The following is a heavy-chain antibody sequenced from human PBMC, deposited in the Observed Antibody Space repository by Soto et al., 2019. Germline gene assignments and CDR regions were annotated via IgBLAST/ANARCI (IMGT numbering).Heavy chain of an antibody. J-gene: IGHJ4*02. CDR3: ARGDYYGSGSYHNVDY. D-gene: IGHD3-10*01. V-gene: IGHV1-69*13. Sequence: SVKVSCKASRGTFSSYAISWVRQAPGQGLEWMGGIIPIFGTANYAQKFQGRVTITADESTSTAYMELSSLRSEDTAVYYCARGDYYGSGSYHNVDYWGQGTLVTVSS. CDR2: IIPIFGTA. CDR1: RGTFSSYA.